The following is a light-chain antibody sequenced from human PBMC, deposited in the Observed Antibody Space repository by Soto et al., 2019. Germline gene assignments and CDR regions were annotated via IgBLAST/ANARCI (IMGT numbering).Light chain of an antibody. Sequence: DIQMTQSPSSLSASVGDRVTITCRASQSISTYLNWYQQKPGKAPKVLIYATSSLHSGVPSRFSGSGSGTEFTLTISSLQPDDFATYYCQQYNSYPLTFGGGTKVEIK. V-gene: IGKV1-16*01. CDR2: ATS. CDR1: QSISTY. CDR3: QQYNSYPLT. J-gene: IGKJ4*01.